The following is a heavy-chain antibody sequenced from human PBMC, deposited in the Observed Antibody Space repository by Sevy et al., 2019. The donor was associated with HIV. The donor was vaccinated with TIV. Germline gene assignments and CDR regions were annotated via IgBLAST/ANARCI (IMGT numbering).Heavy chain of an antibody. V-gene: IGHV1-69*13. D-gene: IGHD1-26*01. CDR1: GGTFGSYA. J-gene: IGHJ6*02. Sequence: ASVKVSCKASGGTFGSYAISWVRQAPGQGLEWMGVIIPKYGTANYAQKFQDRVTITADESTSTAYMELSSLRSEDTAVYYCAREWELGGMDVWGQGTTVTVSS. CDR3: AREWELGGMDV. CDR2: IIPKYGTA.